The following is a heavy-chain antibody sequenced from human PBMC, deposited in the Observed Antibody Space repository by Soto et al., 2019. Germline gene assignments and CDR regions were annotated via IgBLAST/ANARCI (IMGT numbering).Heavy chain of an antibody. V-gene: IGHV3-11*01. J-gene: IGHJ6*02. Sequence: QVQLVESGGGLVKPGGSLRLSCAVSGVTFSDCYMNWIRQAPGKGLEWVSYISSSGTSINYAGSVKGRFTISRDNAKTSLYLQMNSRRAEDTAMYYCARVRFGEWGYAMDVWGQGTTVTVSS. CDR3: ARVRFGEWGYAMDV. CDR1: GVTFSDCY. D-gene: IGHD3-10*01. CDR2: ISSSGTSI.